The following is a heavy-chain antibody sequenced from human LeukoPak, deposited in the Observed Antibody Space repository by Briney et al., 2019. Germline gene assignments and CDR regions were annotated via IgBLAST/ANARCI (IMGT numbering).Heavy chain of an antibody. CDR3: AKSPLDYCSGTTCYLYFDY. Sequence: PGGSLRLSCAASGFTFSNYAISWVRQAPGKGLEWVSGISSGSGSTYYADSVKGRFTIPRDNSKNTMYLHINSLRAEDTAVYYCAKSPLDYCSGTTCYLYFDYWGQGILVTVSS. CDR1: GFTFSNYA. CDR2: ISSGSGST. J-gene: IGHJ4*02. D-gene: IGHD2-15*01. V-gene: IGHV3-23*01.